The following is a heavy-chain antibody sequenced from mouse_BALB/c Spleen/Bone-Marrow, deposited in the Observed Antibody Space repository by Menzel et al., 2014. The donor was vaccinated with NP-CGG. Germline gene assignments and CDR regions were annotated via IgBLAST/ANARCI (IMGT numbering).Heavy chain of an antibody. Sequence: VQLQQSGAELVRPGASVKLSCKASGYTFTSYWMNWVKQRPEQGLEWIGRIDPXDSETHYNQKFRDKAILTVDKSSRIAFMQLSRLTSEDSAVYYCARSPDTYPSMDYWGQGTSVTVSS. CDR1: GYTFTSYW. CDR2: IDPXDSET. J-gene: IGHJ4*01. CDR3: ARSPDTYPSMDY. V-gene: IGHV1-52*01.